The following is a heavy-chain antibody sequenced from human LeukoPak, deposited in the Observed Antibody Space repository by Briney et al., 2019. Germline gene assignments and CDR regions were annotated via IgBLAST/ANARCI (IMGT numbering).Heavy chain of an antibody. D-gene: IGHD6-19*01. V-gene: IGHV4-39*01. Sequence: SETLSLTCTVSGGSISSSSYYWGWIRQPPGKGLEWIGSIYYSGSTYYNPSLKSRVTISVDTSKNQFSLKLSSVTAADTAVYYCARRSSGGGLFDYWGQGTLVTVSS. J-gene: IGHJ4*02. CDR1: GGSISSSSYY. CDR2: IYYSGST. CDR3: ARRSSGGGLFDY.